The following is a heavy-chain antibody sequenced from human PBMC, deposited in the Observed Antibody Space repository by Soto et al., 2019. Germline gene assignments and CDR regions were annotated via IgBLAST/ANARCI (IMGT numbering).Heavy chain of an antibody. CDR1: GFSLSTSGVG. Sequence: SGPTLVNHTQTLTLTCTFSGFSLSTSGVGVGWLRQPPGKAPECLAVIYWDTNKRYSPSLESRLTIIKDTSKNQVVLIMTNMDPVDTATYYCAHRSTASLFDYWGQGTLVTVSS. J-gene: IGHJ4*02. V-gene: IGHV2-5*02. D-gene: IGHD2-21*02. CDR2: IYWDTNK. CDR3: AHRSTASLFDY.